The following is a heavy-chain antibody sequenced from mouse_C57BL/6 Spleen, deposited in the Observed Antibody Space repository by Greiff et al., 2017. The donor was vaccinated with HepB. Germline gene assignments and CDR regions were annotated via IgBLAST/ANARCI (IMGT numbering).Heavy chain of an antibody. CDR2: ISSGGDYI. CDR3: TRGDSSGSMDY. CDR1: GFTFSSYA. D-gene: IGHD3-2*02. V-gene: IGHV5-9-1*02. Sequence: EVHLVESGEGLVKPGGSLKLSCAASGFTFSSYAMSWVRQTPEKRLEWVAYISSGGDYIYYADTVKGRFTISRDNARNTLYLQMSRLKSEDTAMYYCTRGDSSGSMDYWGQGTSVTVSS. J-gene: IGHJ4*01.